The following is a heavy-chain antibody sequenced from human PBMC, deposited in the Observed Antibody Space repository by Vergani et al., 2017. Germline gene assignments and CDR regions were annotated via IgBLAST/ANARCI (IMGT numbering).Heavy chain of an antibody. Sequence: QVQLQQWGAGLLKPSETLSLTCAVYGRSFSGYYWSWIRQPPGKGLEWIGEIKHSGSTNYNPSLKSRVTISVDTSKNQFSLKLSSVTAADTALYYCARVVDGGDCXLDYWGQGTLVTVSS. CDR3: ARVVDGGDCXLDY. CDR2: IKHSGST. V-gene: IGHV4-34*01. J-gene: IGHJ4*02. CDR1: GRSFSGYY. D-gene: IGHD2-21*02.